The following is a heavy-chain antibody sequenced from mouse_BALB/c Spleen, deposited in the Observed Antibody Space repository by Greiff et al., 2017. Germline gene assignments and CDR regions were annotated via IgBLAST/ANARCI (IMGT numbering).Heavy chain of an antibody. Sequence: EVQRVESGGGLVKPGGSLKLSCAASGFTFSDYYMYWVRQTPEKRLEWVATISDGGSYTYYPDSVKGRFTISRDNAKNNLYLQMSSLKSEDTAMYYCARGLRGNYAMDYWGQGTSVTVSS. CDR3: ARGLRGNYAMDY. CDR1: GFTFSDYY. D-gene: IGHD2-4*01. J-gene: IGHJ4*01. CDR2: ISDGGSYT. V-gene: IGHV5-4*02.